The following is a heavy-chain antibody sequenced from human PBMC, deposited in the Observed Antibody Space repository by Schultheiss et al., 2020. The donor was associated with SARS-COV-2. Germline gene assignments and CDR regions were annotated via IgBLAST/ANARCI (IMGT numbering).Heavy chain of an antibody. J-gene: IGHJ3*02. CDR1: GFTFSSYA. D-gene: IGHD3-22*01. V-gene: IGHV3-30*01. CDR2: ISYDGSNK. CDR3: ARASSRSGYYGAFDI. Sequence: GGSLRLSCAASGFTFSSYAMHWVRQAPGKGLEWVAVISYDGSNKYYADSVKGRFTISRDNSKNTLYLQMNSLRAEDTAVYYCARASSRSGYYGAFDIWGQGTMVTVSS.